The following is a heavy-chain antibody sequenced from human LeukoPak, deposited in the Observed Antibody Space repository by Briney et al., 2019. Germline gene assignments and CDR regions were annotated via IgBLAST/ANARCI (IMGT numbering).Heavy chain of an antibody. V-gene: IGHV1-3*01. CDR3: ARSCSSTSCYEGYYYYYGMDV. CDR2: INAGNGNT. D-gene: IGHD2-2*01. Sequence: ASVKVSCKASGYTFTSYATHWVRQAPGQRLEWMGWINAGNGNTKYSQKFQGRVTITRDTSASTAYMELSSLRSEDTAVYYCARSCSSTSCYEGYYYYYGMDVWGQGTTVTVSS. CDR1: GYTFTSYA. J-gene: IGHJ6*02.